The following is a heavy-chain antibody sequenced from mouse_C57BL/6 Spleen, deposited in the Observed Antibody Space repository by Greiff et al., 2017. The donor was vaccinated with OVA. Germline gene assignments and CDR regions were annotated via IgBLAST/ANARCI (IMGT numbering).Heavy chain of an antibody. CDR1: GFTFSDYG. V-gene: IGHV5-15*01. J-gene: IGHJ4*01. D-gene: IGHD3-3*01. Sequence: DVMLVESGGGLVQPGGSLKLSCAASGFTFSDYGMAWVRQAPRKGPEWVAFISNLAYSIYYADTVTGRFTISRENAKNTLYLEMSSLRSEDTAMYYCARTPKAGAMDYWGQGTSVTVSS. CDR3: ARTPKAGAMDY. CDR2: ISNLAYSI.